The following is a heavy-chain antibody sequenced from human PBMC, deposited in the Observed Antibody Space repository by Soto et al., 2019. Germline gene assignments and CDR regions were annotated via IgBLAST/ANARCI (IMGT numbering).Heavy chain of an antibody. V-gene: IGHV3-48*02. D-gene: IGHD3-22*01. J-gene: IGHJ6*02. CDR2: IGSRSATI. CDR3: ARDLRVVVVTYYYYGMDV. CDR1: GFAFSSYG. Sequence: GALRLSCAASGFAFSSYGMNWVRQAPGKGLEWVSYIGSRSATIYYADSVKGRFTISRDNAKNSLFLQMNSLRDEDTAVYYCARDLRVVVVTYYYYGMDVWGQGTTVTVSS.